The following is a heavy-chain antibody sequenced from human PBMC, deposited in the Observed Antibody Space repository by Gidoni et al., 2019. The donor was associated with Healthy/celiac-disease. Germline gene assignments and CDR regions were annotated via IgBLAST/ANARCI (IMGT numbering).Heavy chain of an antibody. CDR3: ARDEAWGFIVVVPAANSWAFDI. CDR1: GYTLTSYG. D-gene: IGHD2-2*01. V-gene: IGHV1-18*01. Sequence: QVQLVQSGAEVKKPGASVKVSCKASGYTLTSYGISWVRQAPGQGLEWMGWISAYNGNTNYAQKLQGRVTMTTDTSTSTAYMELRSLRSDDTAVYYCARDEAWGFIVVVPAANSWAFDIWGQGTMVTVYS. CDR2: ISAYNGNT. J-gene: IGHJ3*02.